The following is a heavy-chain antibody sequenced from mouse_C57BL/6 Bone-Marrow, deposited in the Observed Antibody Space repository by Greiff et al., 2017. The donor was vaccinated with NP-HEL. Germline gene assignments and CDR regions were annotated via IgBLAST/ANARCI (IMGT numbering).Heavy chain of an antibody. J-gene: IGHJ4*01. Sequence: EVKLMESGAELVRPGASVKLSCTASGFNIKDDYMHWVKQRPEQGLEWIGWIDPENGDTEYASKFQGKATITADTSSHTSYLQLSSLTSEDTAVYYCTGSTLMDYWGQGTSVTVSS. CDR1: GFNIKDDY. D-gene: IGHD1-1*01. V-gene: IGHV14-4*01. CDR2: IDPENGDT. CDR3: TGSTLMDY.